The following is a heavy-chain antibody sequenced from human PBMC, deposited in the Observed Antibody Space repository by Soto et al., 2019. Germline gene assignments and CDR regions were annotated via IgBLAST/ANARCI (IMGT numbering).Heavy chain of an antibody. CDR3: ARVNISRRKGYFSSTSCYFIYM. Sequence: GASVKVSCKASGYTFTSYGISWVRQAPGQGLEWMGWISAYNGNTNYAQKLQGRVTMTTDTSTSTAYMGLRSLRSDDTAVYYCARVNISRRKGYFSSTSCYFIYM. D-gene: IGHD2-2*01. CDR1: GYTFTSYG. CDR2: ISAYNGNT. J-gene: IGHJ6*03. V-gene: IGHV1-18*01.